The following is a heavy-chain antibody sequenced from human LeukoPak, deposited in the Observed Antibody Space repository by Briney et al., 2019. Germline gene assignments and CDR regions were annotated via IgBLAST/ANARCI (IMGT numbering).Heavy chain of an antibody. CDR3: ARLEYYYVSGNYYKLFDY. CDR1: GFTFSSYN. V-gene: IGHV3-48*02. Sequence: GGSLRLSCAASGFTFSSYNMNWVRQAPGKGLEWVSDISSSGSTIYFAGSVKGRFTISRDNAKNSLYLQMNSLRDEDTAVYYCARLEYYYVSGNYYKLFDYWGQGTLVTVCS. J-gene: IGHJ4*02. D-gene: IGHD3-10*01. CDR2: ISSSGSTI.